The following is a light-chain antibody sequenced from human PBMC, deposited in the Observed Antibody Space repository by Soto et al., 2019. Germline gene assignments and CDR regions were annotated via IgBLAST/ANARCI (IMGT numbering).Light chain of an antibody. CDR2: AAS. CDR3: LQHNDYPRT. J-gene: IGKJ1*01. Sequence: DIQMTQSPSSLSASVGDRVTITCRASQGIGNDLGWYQQRPGKAPKRLIYAASTLQSGVPSRFSGSGSGTDFTLTISSLLPEDFSTYYCLQHNDYPRTFGQGTTVEIK. CDR1: QGIGND. V-gene: IGKV1-17*01.